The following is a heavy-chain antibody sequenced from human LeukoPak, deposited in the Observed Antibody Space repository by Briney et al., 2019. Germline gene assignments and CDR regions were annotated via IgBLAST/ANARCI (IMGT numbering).Heavy chain of an antibody. CDR2: IKQDGSEK. D-gene: IGHD3-22*01. V-gene: IGHV3-7*01. Sequence: GGSLRLSCAASGFTFSSSWMSWVRQAPGKGLEGVANIKQDGSEKYYVDSVKGRFTISRDNAKNSLYLQMNSLRAEDTAVYYCARVGGYYDSSGYYYVDWYFDLWGRGTLVTVSS. CDR1: GFTFSSSW. J-gene: IGHJ2*01. CDR3: ARVGGYYDSSGYYYVDWYFDL.